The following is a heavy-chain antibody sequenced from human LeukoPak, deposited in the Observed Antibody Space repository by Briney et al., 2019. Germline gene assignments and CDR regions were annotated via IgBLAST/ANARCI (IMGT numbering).Heavy chain of an antibody. V-gene: IGHV4-39*07. CDR1: GGSMRSSRHY. J-gene: IGHJ6*03. Sequence: SETLSLTCTVSGGSMRSSRHYWGWIRQPPGKGLEWIGSIYHSGSTYYNPSLKSRVTISVDMSKNQFSLKVSSVTAADTAVYYCARGLTSGYYGHYYMDVWGKGTTVTVSS. CDR2: IYHSGST. D-gene: IGHD3-22*01. CDR3: ARGLTSGYYGHYYMDV.